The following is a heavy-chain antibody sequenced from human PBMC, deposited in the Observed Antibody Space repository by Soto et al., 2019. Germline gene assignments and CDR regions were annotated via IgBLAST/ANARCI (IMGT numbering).Heavy chain of an antibody. J-gene: IGHJ4*02. Sequence: EVQLLESGGGLVQPGGALRLSCAASGFTFSSYAMSWVRQAPGKGLEWVSAISGSGGSTYYADSVKGRFTISRDNSKTTLYLQMNSLRAEDTAVYYCAKTLYSYASSGYQWGQGTLVTVSS. V-gene: IGHV3-23*01. CDR1: GFTFSSYA. D-gene: IGHD3-22*01. CDR3: AKTLYSYASSGYQ. CDR2: ISGSGGST.